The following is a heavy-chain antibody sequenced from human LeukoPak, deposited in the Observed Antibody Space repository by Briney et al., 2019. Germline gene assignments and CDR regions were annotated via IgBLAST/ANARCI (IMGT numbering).Heavy chain of an antibody. CDR1: GFSFSTYA. Sequence: GGSLRLSCVGSGFSFSTYAMSWVRQAPGKGLEWVSAISGTGDSTYYIDAVKGWFTISRDNSKNTLYLQMNSLRAEDTAVYYCAEDGCSSSWYNAEYFQHWGQGTLVTVSS. CDR3: AEDGCSSSWYNAEYFQH. CDR2: ISGTGDST. J-gene: IGHJ1*01. D-gene: IGHD6-13*01. V-gene: IGHV3-23*01.